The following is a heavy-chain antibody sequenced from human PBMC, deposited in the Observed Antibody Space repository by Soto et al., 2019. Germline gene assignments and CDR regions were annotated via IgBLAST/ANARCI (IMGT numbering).Heavy chain of an antibody. CDR2: ISYDGSNK. V-gene: IGHV3-30-3*01. CDR3: ARDRGSEQQWLVWPPLNWFDP. D-gene: IGHD6-19*01. CDR1: GFTFSSYA. J-gene: IGHJ5*02. Sequence: GESLKISCAASGFTFSSYAMHWVRQAPGKGLEWVAVISYDGSNKYYADSVKGRLTISRDNSKNTLYLQMNSLRAEDTAVYYCARDRGSEQQWLVWPPLNWFDPWGQGTLVTVSS.